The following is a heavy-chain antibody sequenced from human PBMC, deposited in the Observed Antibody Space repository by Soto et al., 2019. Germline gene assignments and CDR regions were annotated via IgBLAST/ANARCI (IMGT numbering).Heavy chain of an antibody. CDR2: ISHDGSNK. V-gene: IGHV3-30-3*01. CDR3: ARDLPACGGDCYPDY. CDR1: GFTFSSYA. J-gene: IGHJ4*02. D-gene: IGHD2-21*02. Sequence: QVQLVESGGGVVQPGRSLRLSCAASGFTFSSYAMHWVRQAPGKGLEWVALISHDGSNKYYADSVKGRFTISRDNSKNKLYLQMNSLRAEDTAVYYCARDLPACGGDCYPDYWGQGTLVTVSS.